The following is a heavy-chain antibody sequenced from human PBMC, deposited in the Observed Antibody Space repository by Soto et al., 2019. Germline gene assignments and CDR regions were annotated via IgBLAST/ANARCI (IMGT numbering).Heavy chain of an antibody. D-gene: IGHD3-3*01. Sequence: SVKVSCKASGFTFTSSAMQWVRQARGQRLEWIGWIVVGSGNTNYAQKFQERVTITRDMSTSTAYMELSSLRSEDTAVYYCAAGVSYYDFWSGYHDAFDIWGQGTMVTVSS. CDR2: IVVGSGNT. CDR1: GFTFTSSA. J-gene: IGHJ3*02. CDR3: AAGVSYYDFWSGYHDAFDI. V-gene: IGHV1-58*02.